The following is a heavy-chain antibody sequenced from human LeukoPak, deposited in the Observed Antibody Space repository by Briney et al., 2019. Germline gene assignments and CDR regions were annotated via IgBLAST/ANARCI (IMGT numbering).Heavy chain of an antibody. V-gene: IGHV3-64*04. J-gene: IGHJ3*02. CDR3: ARERQDTILHSGAFDI. CDR2: ISTDGGGT. Sequence: GGSLRLSCSASGFTFNTYAMHWVRQAPGKGLEYVSAISTDGGGTYYADSVKGRFTISRDNSKNTLYLQMNSLRAEDTAVYFCARERQDTILHSGAFDIWGQGTMVTVSS. CDR1: GFTFNTYA. D-gene: IGHD2-21*01.